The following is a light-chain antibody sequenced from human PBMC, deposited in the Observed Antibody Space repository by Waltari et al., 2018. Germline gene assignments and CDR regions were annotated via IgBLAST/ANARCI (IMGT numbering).Light chain of an antibody. V-gene: IGKV1-39*01. CDR2: GAS. CDR1: QGITIY. Sequence: DIQMTQSPSSLSVSEGDRVTITCRASQGITIYLNWYQQTPGQAPKLLIYGASNLQSVVPSRFSGSGSGTDFTLIISSLQPEDSATYYCQQSYNSPRTFGQGTKLEIK. CDR3: QQSYNSPRT. J-gene: IGKJ2*01.